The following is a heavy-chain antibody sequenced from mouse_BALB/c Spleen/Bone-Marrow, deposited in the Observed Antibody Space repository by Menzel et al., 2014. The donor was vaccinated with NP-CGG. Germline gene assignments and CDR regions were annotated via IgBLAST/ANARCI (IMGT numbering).Heavy chain of an antibody. J-gene: IGHJ4*01. Sequence: VQLQQSGPSLVKPSQTLSLTCSVTGDSITSGYWNWIRKFPGNKLEHMGYISYSDSTYYNPSLKSRISITRDTSKNQYYLQLNSVTTEDTATYYCARGGGSSYNYAMDYWGQGTSVTVSS. CDR1: GDSITSGY. CDR3: ARGGGSSYNYAMDY. D-gene: IGHD1-1*01. V-gene: IGHV3-8*02. CDR2: ISYSDST.